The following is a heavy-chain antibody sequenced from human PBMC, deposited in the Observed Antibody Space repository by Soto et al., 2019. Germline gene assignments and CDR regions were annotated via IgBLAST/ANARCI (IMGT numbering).Heavy chain of an antibody. J-gene: IGHJ4*02. CDR3: ARKPLTAAGGIVQFDY. V-gene: IGHV1-18*04. D-gene: IGHD6-13*01. Sequence: QVQLVQSGAEVTKPGALVKVSCRASGYTFTDYAITWVRQAPGQGPEWMGWISTYNGNTEYAQKFQGRVTLTRDTSARTATMAIKSLASDDTATYYWARKPLTAAGGIVQFDYWGQGTLVTVSS. CDR2: ISTYNGNT. CDR1: GYTFTDYA.